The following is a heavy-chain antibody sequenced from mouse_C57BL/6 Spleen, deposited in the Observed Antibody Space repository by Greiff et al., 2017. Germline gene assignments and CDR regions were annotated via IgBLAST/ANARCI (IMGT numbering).Heavy chain of an antibody. D-gene: IGHD1-1*01. J-gene: IGHJ2*01. Sequence: QVQLQQSGAELVKPGASVKMSCKASGYTFTSYWITWVKQRPGQGLEWIGDIYPGSGSTNYNEKFKSKATLTVDTSSSTAYMQLSSLTSEDSAVYYCAKCPIYYRGTPPDYGGQGTTLTVSS. V-gene: IGHV1-55*01. CDR1: GYTFTSYW. CDR3: AKCPIYYRGTPPDY. CDR2: IYPGSGST.